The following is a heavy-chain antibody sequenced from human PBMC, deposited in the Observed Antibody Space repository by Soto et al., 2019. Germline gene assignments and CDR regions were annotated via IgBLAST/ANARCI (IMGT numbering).Heavy chain of an antibody. D-gene: IGHD3-22*01. CDR2: IYYSGST. J-gene: IGHJ1*01. Sequence: PSETLSLTCSVSDDSINSDKYYWGWIRQPPGKGLEWIGNIYYSGSTNYNPSLKSRVTISVDTSKNQFSLKLSSVAAADAAVYYCARVTENYYDSSGYRHEYFQHWGQGTLVTVSS. CDR1: DDSINSDKYY. CDR3: ARVTENYYDSSGYRHEYFQH. V-gene: IGHV4-61*01.